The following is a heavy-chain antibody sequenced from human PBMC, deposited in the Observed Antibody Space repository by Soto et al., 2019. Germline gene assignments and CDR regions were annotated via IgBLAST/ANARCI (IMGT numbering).Heavy chain of an antibody. D-gene: IGHD2-2*01. Sequence: QVQLQESGPGLVKPSQTLSLTCTVSGGSISSGGYYWSWIRQHPGKGLEWIGYIYYSGSTYYNPSLKSRVTISVDTSKNQFSLKLSSVTAADTAVYYCAREDIVVVPAAIPETNWYFDLWGRGTLVTVSS. CDR1: GGSISSGGYY. J-gene: IGHJ2*01. V-gene: IGHV4-31*03. CDR3: AREDIVVVPAAIPETNWYFDL. CDR2: IYYSGST.